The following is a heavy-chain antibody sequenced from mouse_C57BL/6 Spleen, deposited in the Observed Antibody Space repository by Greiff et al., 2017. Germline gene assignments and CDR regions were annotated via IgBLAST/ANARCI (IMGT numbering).Heavy chain of an antibody. V-gene: IGHV1-59*01. CDR3: ARGPLYGNFDY. D-gene: IGHD2-1*01. CDR1: GYTFTSYW. CDR2: IDPSDSYT. J-gene: IGHJ2*01. Sequence: HVQLQQPGAELVRPGTSVKLSCKASGYTFTSYWMHWVKQRPGQGLEWIGVIDPSDSYTNYNQKFKGKATLTVDTSSSTAYMQLSSLTSEDSAVYYCARGPLYGNFDYWGQGTTLTVSS.